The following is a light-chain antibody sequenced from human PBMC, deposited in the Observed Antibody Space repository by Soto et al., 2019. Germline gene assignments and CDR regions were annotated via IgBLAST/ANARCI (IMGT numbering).Light chain of an antibody. CDR3: CSYAGSSSHVV. V-gene: IGLV2-23*01. J-gene: IGLJ2*01. CDR2: EGS. CDR1: SSDVGSYNL. Sequence: VLTQPASVSGSPGQSITISCTGTSSDVGSYNLVSWYQQHPGKAPKLMIYEGSKRPSGVSNRFSGSKSGNTASLTISGLQAEDEADYYCCSYAGSSSHVVFGGGTKLTVL.